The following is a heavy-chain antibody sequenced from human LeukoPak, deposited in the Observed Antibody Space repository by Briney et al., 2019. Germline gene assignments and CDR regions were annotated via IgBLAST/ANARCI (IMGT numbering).Heavy chain of an antibody. J-gene: IGHJ6*04. CDR2: IDPSDSYT. CDR3: ARSLWFTMVRGVHYYYYGMDV. Sequence: GESLQISCKGSGYSFTSYWISWVRQMPGQGLEWMGRIDPSDSYTNYSPSFQGRVSISADKSISTAYLQWSSLKASDTAMYYCARSLWFTMVRGVHYYYYGMDVWGKGTTVTVSS. V-gene: IGHV5-10-1*01. D-gene: IGHD3-10*01. CDR1: GYSFTSYW.